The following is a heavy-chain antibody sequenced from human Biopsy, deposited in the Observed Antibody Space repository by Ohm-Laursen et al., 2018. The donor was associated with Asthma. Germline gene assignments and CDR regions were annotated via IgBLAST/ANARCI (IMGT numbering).Heavy chain of an antibody. V-gene: IGHV1-2*06. CDR1: GYTFIGCP. J-gene: IGHJ5*02. Sequence: SVKVSCKASGYTFIGCPIHWMRQAPGQGLGWMGRINPNSGGTNYAQKFQGRVTMTRDTSISTAYMEVSRLRSDDTAVYYCARGQKSAGDRWFDPWGQGTLVTVSS. CDR2: INPNSGGT. D-gene: IGHD6-13*01. CDR3: ARGQKSAGDRWFDP.